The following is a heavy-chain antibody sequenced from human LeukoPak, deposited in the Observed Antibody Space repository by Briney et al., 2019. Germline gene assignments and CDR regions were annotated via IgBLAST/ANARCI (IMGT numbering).Heavy chain of an antibody. J-gene: IGHJ5*02. Sequence: SEILSLTCTVSGGSISSGDYYWTWIRQPPGKGLEWIGYIYYSGSAYYNPSLKSRVTMSVDTSRNQFSLKLSSVTAADTAVYCCARGRLGRNWFDPWGQGTLVTVSS. CDR3: ARGRLGRNWFDP. CDR2: IYYSGSA. D-gene: IGHD4-11*01. CDR1: GGSISSGDYY. V-gene: IGHV4-30-4*01.